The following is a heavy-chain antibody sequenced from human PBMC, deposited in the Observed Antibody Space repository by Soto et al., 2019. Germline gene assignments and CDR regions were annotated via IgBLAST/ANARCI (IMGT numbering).Heavy chain of an antibody. CDR3: AXDQNFGGDRWLDY. CDR2: INAGNGNT. Sequence: QVLLVQPGAEVKKPGASVKVSCKASGYTFTTYTVQWVRQAPGQRLEWMGWINAGNGNTKYSQKFQGRVTITRDTSXXXXXXXXXXXXXXXXXXXXXAXDQNFGGDRWLDYWGQGTLVTVSS. J-gene: IGHJ4*02. V-gene: IGHV1-3*01. CDR1: GYTFTTYT. D-gene: IGHD2-21*02.